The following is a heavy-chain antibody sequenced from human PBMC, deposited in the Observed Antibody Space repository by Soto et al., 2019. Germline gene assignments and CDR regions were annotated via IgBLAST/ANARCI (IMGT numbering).Heavy chain of an antibody. D-gene: IGHD4-4*01. J-gene: IGHJ6*02. V-gene: IGHV3-30*18. CDR2: ISYDGSNK. CDR1: GFTFSSYG. Sequence: GGSLRLSCAASGFTFSSYGMHWVRQAPGKGLEWVAVISYDGSNKYYADSVKGRFTISRDNSKNTLYLQMNSLRAEDTAVYYCAKDYQYRLADYSNYGVAGGMDVWGQGTTVTVSS. CDR3: AKDYQYRLADYSNYGVAGGMDV.